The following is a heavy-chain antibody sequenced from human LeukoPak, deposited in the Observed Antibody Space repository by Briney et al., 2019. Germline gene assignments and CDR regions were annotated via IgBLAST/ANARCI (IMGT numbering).Heavy chain of an antibody. CDR2: IHYSGRT. CDR3: ARDHRDYYYYMDV. Sequence: SETLSLTCTVSGVSISSYYWSWIRQPPGKGLEWIATIHYSGRTYYNPSLKSRGTISVDTSQNQFSLRLSSVTAADTAVYYCARDHRDYYYYMDVWGKGTTVTVSS. J-gene: IGHJ6*03. CDR1: GVSISSYY. V-gene: IGHV4-59*12.